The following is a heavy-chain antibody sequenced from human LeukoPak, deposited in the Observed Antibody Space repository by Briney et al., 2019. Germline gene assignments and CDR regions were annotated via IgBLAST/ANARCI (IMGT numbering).Heavy chain of an antibody. V-gene: IGHV4-61*02. CDR3: ARECSGGSCYSSGHDAFDI. D-gene: IGHD2-15*01. CDR1: GGSISSGSYY. Sequence: PSETLSLTCTVSGGSISSGSYYWSWIRQPAGKGLEWIGRIYTSGSTNYNPSLKSRVTISVDTSKNQFSLKLSSVTAADTAVYYCARECSGGSCYSSGHDAFDIWGQGTMVTVSS. CDR2: IYTSGST. J-gene: IGHJ3*02.